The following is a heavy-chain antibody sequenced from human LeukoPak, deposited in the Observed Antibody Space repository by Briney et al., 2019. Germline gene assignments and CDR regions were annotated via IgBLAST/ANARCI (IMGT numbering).Heavy chain of an antibody. CDR3: ARGSGSYSFNLLGFDP. J-gene: IGHJ5*02. CDR1: GFTFSSYS. CDR2: ISTSSSTI. Sequence: GGSLRLSCAASGFTFSSYSMNWVRQAPGKGLEWVPYISTSSSTIYYADSVKGRFTISRDNAKNSLYLQMNSLRAEDTAAYYCARGSGSYSFNLLGFDPWGQGTLVTVSS. D-gene: IGHD1-26*01. V-gene: IGHV3-48*01.